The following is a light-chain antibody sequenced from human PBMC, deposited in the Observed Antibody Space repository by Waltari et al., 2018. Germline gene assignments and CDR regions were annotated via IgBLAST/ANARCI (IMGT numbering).Light chain of an antibody. J-gene: IGKJ1*01. V-gene: IGKV1-8*01. Sequence: AIRITQSPSSLSASTGDRVTLTCRASQSISSYLAGYQQKPGKAPKVLIYAASTLQSGVPSRFSGSGSGTDFTLTISCLQSEDFAIYYCQQYYSSPATFGQGTKVEIK. CDR2: AAS. CDR1: QSISSY. CDR3: QQYYSSPAT.